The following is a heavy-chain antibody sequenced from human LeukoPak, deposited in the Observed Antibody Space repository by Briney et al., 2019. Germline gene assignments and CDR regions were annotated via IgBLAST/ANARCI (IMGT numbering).Heavy chain of an antibody. Sequence: PGGSLRLSCAASGFTLSTYWKHWVRQGPGKGLVWVARINSDGSRTSYAESVKGRFTISRDNAKNTLYLQMNNLRAEDTAVYYCARRYNDSSGYKGALDIWGQGTMATVSS. D-gene: IGHD3-22*01. V-gene: IGHV3-74*01. CDR1: GFTLSTYW. CDR3: ARRYNDSSGYKGALDI. J-gene: IGHJ3*02. CDR2: INSDGSRT.